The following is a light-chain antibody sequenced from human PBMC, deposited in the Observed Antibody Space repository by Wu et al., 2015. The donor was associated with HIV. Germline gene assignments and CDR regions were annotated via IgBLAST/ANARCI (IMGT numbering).Light chain of an antibody. Sequence: EIVMTQSPATLSVSPGERATLSCRASQSVSSSLAWYQQKPGQAPRLLIYGASTRATGIPARFSGSGSGTDFTPTISSLQSEDFAVYYCQQYNNWPPLTFGGGTKVEIK. CDR3: QQYNNWPPLT. V-gene: IGKV3-15*01. J-gene: IGKJ4*01. CDR2: GAS. CDR1: QSVSSS.